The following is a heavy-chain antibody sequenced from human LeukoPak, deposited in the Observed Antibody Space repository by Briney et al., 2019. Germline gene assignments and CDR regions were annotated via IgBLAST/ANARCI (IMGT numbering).Heavy chain of an antibody. D-gene: IGHD2-15*01. J-gene: IGHJ4*02. Sequence: GGSLRLSCAASGFTLSSYWMHWVRQAPGEGLVWVSVIYSGVSTYHADSVKGRFTISRDNSKNTLYLQMNSLRAEDTAVYYCARVVAYFDYWGQGTLVTVSS. CDR1: GFTLSSYW. CDR3: ARVVAYFDY. V-gene: IGHV3-53*01. CDR2: IYSGVST.